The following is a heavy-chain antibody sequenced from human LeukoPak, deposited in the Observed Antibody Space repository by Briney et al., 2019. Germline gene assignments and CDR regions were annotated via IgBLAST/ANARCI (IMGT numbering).Heavy chain of an antibody. CDR3: ASTDYYDSSGYGWFDP. CDR2: INPSGGST. Sequence: ASVKVSCKASGYTFTSYYMHWVRQAPGQGLEWMGIINPSGGSTSYAQKFQGRVTMTRDMSTSTVYMELSSLRSEDTAVYYCASTDYYDSSGYGWFDPWGQGTLVTVS. CDR1: GYTFTSYY. V-gene: IGHV1-46*01. D-gene: IGHD3-22*01. J-gene: IGHJ5*02.